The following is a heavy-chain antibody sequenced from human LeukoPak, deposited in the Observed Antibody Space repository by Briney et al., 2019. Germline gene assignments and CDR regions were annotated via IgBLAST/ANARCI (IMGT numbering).Heavy chain of an antibody. CDR3: ALQRRV. V-gene: IGHV1-69*02. CDR2: VILILGIV. D-gene: IGHD6-25*01. J-gene: IGHJ4*02. Sequence: ASVKVSCKAPGGTASSYTITWVRQAPGQGLEWMGRVILILGIVNYAQEFQARVTITADKSTSTAYMELSNLRSEDTAVYYCALQRRVWGQGTLVTVSS. CDR1: GGTASSYT.